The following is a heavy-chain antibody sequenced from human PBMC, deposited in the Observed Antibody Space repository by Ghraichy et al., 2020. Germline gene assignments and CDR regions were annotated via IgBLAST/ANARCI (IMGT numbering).Heavy chain of an antibody. CDR3: AKDRYIVVVPVALNVDY. J-gene: IGHJ4*02. Sequence: GGSLRLSCAASGFTFSSYGMHWVRQAPGKGLEWVAFIRSDRSNKFYVDSVKGRFTISRDNSKNSLYLQMNSLRDEDTAVYYCAKDRYIVVVPVALNVDYWVQRILVTVCS. V-gene: IGHV3-30*02. D-gene: IGHD2-2*01. CDR1: GFTFSSYG. CDR2: IRSDRSNK.